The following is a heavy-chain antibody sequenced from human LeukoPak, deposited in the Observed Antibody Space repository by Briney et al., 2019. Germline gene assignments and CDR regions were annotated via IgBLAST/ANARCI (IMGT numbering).Heavy chain of an antibody. CDR3: GRYDSGYAT. CDR2: IYYSGSN. CDR1: GGSISSSSYY. D-gene: IGHD5-12*01. J-gene: IGHJ4*02. Sequence: PSETLSLTCTVSGGSISSSSYYWGWIRQPPGKGLEWIGSIYYSGSNYYNPSLKSRVTISVDTSKNQFSLKLSSVTAADTAVYYCGRYDSGYATWGQGTLVTVSS. V-gene: IGHV4-39*01.